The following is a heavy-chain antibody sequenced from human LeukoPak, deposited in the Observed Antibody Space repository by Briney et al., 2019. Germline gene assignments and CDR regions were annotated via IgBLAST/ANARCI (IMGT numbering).Heavy chain of an antibody. J-gene: IGHJ6*02. Sequence: SGGSLRLSCAASGFTFSSYSMNWVRQAPGKGLEWVSYISSSSSTIYYADSVKGRFTISRDNAKNSLYLQMNSLRDEDTAVYYCARAVAGTFLPKYYYGMDVWGQGTTVTVSS. CDR1: GFTFSSYS. V-gene: IGHV3-48*02. D-gene: IGHD6-19*01. CDR3: ARAVAGTFLPKYYYGMDV. CDR2: ISSSSSTI.